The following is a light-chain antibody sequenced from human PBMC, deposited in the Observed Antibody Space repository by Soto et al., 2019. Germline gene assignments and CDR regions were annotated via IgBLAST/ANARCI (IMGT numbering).Light chain of an antibody. V-gene: IGLV1-44*01. Sequence: QSVLTQPPSASXXPGQRVTISCSGSSSNIGSNTVNWYLQLPGTAPKLLIYSNNQRPSGVPDRVSGSKSGTSASLAISGLQSEDEADYYCAAWDGSLNGVAFGGGTKLTVL. CDR1: SSNIGSNT. CDR3: AAWDGSLNGVA. CDR2: SNN. J-gene: IGLJ2*01.